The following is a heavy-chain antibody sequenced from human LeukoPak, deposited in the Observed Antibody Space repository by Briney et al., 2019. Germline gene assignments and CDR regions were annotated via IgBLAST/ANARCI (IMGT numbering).Heavy chain of an antibody. CDR2: IYYSGST. CDR1: GGSLSSYY. Sequence: PSETLSLTCTVSGGSLSSYYWSWLRQPPGKGLEWIGYIYYSGSTNYNPSLKSRVTISVDTSKNQFSLKLSSVTAADTAVYYCARVDTAMALFDYWGQGTLVTVSS. CDR3: ARVDTAMALFDY. D-gene: IGHD5-18*01. V-gene: IGHV4-59*01. J-gene: IGHJ4*02.